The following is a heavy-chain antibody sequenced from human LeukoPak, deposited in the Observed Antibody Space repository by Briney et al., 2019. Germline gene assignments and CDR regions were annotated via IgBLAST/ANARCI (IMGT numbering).Heavy chain of an antibody. V-gene: IGHV3-11*01. CDR1: GFTFSDYY. J-gene: IGHJ6*02. CDR3: ALGTINKDYYFGMDV. CDR2: ISNSGSTV. Sequence: GGSLRLSCAASGFTFSDYYMTWLRQAPGKGLEWLSYISNSGSTVFYADSVKGRFTVSRDNAKRSLYLQIESLKDDDTAVYHCALGTINKDYYFGMDVWGQGTTVTVSS. D-gene: IGHD2-8*01.